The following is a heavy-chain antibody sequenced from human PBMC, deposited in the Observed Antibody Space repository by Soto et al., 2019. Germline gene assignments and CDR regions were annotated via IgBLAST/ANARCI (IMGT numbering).Heavy chain of an antibody. D-gene: IGHD6-6*01. CDR3: ARRARPDFYYMDV. J-gene: IGHJ6*03. Sequence: EVQLAESGGGLAQPGGSLRLSCAASGFTLSGYAMEGVLQAPGKGLEYVSGISSNGVGTYYANSVQGRFTISRDNSKNTVYHQMGRLRPEDMGVYYCARRARPDFYYMDVWGKGTTVTVS. CDR2: ISSNGVGT. V-gene: IGHV3-64*01. CDR1: GFTLSGYA.